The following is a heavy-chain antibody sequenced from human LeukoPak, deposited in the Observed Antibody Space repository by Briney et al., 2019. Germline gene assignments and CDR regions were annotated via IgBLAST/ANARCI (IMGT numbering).Heavy chain of an antibody. CDR1: GGSFSGYY. CDR2: INHSGST. V-gene: IGHV4-34*01. J-gene: IGHJ5*02. CDR3: ARHQLGRNWFDP. D-gene: IGHD1-26*01. Sequence: SETLSLTCAVYGGSFSGYYWSWIRQPPGKGLEWIGEINHSGSTNYNPSLKSRVTISVDTSKNQFSLKLSSVTAADTAVYYCARHQLGRNWFDPWGQGTLVTVSS.